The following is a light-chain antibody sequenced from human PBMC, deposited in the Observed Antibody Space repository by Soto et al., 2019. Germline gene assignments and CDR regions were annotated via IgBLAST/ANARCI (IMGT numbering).Light chain of an antibody. CDR3: SSYTSIITLYV. J-gene: IGLJ1*01. CDR2: DVN. CDR1: SSDFGVSNY. Sequence: SVLTQPASVSGSPGQSITVSCSGISSDFGVSNYVSWYQQHPGKAPRLIIFDVNNRPAGVSPRFSGSKSGDTASLTISGLQAEDEADYYCSSYTSIITLYVFGSGTKVTVL. V-gene: IGLV2-14*03.